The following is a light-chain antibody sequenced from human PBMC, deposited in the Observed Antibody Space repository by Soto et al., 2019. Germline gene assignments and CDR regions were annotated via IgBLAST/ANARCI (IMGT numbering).Light chain of an antibody. V-gene: IGLV2-14*01. Sequence: QSALTQPASVSGSPGQSITISCTGTSSDVGGYNYVSWYQQHPGKAPKLMIYDVSNRPSGVSNRFSGSKSGNTASLTISGLQAEDEVDYYCSSYTSISTLCYLFRSGTNPTVL. CDR2: DVS. CDR3: SSYTSISTLCYL. CDR1: SSDVGGYNY. J-gene: IGLJ1*01.